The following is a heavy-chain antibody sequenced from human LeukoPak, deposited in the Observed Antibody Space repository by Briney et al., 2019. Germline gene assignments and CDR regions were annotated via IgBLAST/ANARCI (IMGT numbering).Heavy chain of an antibody. D-gene: IGHD3-22*01. J-gene: IGHJ4*02. CDR2: IWYDGSNK. V-gene: IGHV3-33*08. Sequence: PGGSLRLSCAASGFTFRNYVIHWVRQAPGKGLEWVAVIWYDGSNKYYADSVKGRFTISRDNSKNTLYLQMNSLRAEDTAVYYCARGLNYYDSSGHDYWGQGTLVTVSS. CDR1: GFTFRNYV. CDR3: ARGLNYYDSSGHDY.